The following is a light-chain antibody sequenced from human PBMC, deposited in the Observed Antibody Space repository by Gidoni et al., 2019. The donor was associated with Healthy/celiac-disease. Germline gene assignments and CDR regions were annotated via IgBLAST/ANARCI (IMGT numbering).Light chain of an antibody. CDR3: QQYGSSPPFT. V-gene: IGKV3-20*01. J-gene: IGKJ3*01. CDR2: GAS. CDR1: QSVSSSY. Sequence: EIVLTQSPGTLSLSPGERATLSCRASQSVSSSYLAWYQQKPGQAPRLLIYGASSRATGLPDRFSGSGSGTDFTLTISRLEPEDFAVYYCQQYGSSPPFTFGPXTKVDIK.